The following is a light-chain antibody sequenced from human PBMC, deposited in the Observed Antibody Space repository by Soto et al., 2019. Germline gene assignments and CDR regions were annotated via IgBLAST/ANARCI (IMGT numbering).Light chain of an antibody. Sequence: DIQMTQSPSTLSASVGDRVTITCRASQSISSWLAWYQQKPGKAPKLLIYKASNLESGVPPSWSGSGSGTEFTLTISSLQPDDFATYYCQQYNSDPWTFGQGTKVEIK. CDR3: QQYNSDPWT. CDR2: KAS. V-gene: IGKV1-5*03. CDR1: QSISSW. J-gene: IGKJ1*01.